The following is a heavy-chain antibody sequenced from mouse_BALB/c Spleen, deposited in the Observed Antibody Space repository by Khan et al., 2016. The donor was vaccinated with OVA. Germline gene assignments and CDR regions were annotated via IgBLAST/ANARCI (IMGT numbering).Heavy chain of an antibody. CDR2: ISSGGST. CDR1: GFTFSSYV. Sequence: EVELVESGGDLVKPGGSLKLSRAASGFTFSSYVMSWVRQTPEKRLEWVASISSGGSTYYPDSVKGRFTISRDNARNILYLQMSSLRSEDTAMYYCAREAYRYDEYYFDYWGQGTTLTVSS. J-gene: IGHJ2*01. D-gene: IGHD2-14*01. CDR3: AREAYRYDEYYFDY. V-gene: IGHV5-6-5*01.